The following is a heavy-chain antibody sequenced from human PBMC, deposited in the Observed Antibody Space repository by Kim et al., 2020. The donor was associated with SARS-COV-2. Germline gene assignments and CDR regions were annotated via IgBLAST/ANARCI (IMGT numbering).Heavy chain of an antibody. Sequence: YADSVKGRLTISRDNSKTTVYLRMNSLRVEDTAVYHCVKMGTTMTLVIDRWGQGTLVTVSS. CDR3: VKMGTTMTLVIDR. V-gene: IGHV3-23*01. J-gene: IGHJ5*02. D-gene: IGHD3-22*01.